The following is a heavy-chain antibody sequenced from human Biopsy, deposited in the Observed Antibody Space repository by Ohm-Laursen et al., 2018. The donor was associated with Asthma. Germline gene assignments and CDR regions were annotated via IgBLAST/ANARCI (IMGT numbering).Heavy chain of an antibody. CDR1: GGSFSNFA. J-gene: IGHJ4*02. V-gene: IGHV1-69*04. Sequence: ASVKVSCKASGGSFSNFAFSWVRQAPGHGLEWMGTILTKFDITSYAEKFQGRVTITADKSTSTTHMELSRLRSGDTAVYYCARSYDTDSYPVLVLDYWGQGTLVTVSS. CDR2: ILTKFDIT. D-gene: IGHD3-22*01. CDR3: ARSYDTDSYPVLVLDY.